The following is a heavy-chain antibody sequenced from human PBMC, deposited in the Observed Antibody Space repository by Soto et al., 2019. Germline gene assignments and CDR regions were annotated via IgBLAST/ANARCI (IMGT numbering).Heavy chain of an antibody. CDR1: GGTLIHYA. CDR2: IIPVFKPS. D-gene: IGHD3-10*01. V-gene: IGHV1-69*01. CDR3: PRRASGTFSQGYNCYVIEV. J-gene: IGHJ6*01. Sequence: SVKVACQASGGTLIHYAIRWLLQAPGRALARMGGIIPVFKPSTYAQNFQGRLSIIADESMTTAYLELSGLRSDDTAIYYCPRRASGTFSQGYNCYVIEVWGPGTTVTVSS.